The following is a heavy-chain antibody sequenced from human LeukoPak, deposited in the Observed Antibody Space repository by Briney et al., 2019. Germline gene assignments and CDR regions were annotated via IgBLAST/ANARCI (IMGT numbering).Heavy chain of an antibody. CDR1: GFTFSSYS. D-gene: IGHD3-10*01. CDR2: ISSSSSYI. J-gene: IGHJ4*02. CDR3: ARVQSAHGSGSYYDY. Sequence: GGSLRLSCAASGFTFSSYSMNWVRQAPGKGLEWVSSISSSSSYIYYADSVKGRFTISRDNAKNSLYLQMNSLRAEDTAVYYCARVQSAHGSGSYYDYWGQGTLVTVSS. V-gene: IGHV3-21*01.